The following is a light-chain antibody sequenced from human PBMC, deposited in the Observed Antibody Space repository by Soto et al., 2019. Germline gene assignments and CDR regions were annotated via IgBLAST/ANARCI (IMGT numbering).Light chain of an antibody. CDR2: GAS. CDR3: QQYANSPFT. J-gene: IGKJ2*01. CDR1: QSVSSNY. V-gene: IGKV3-20*01. Sequence: EIVLTQSPGTLPLSPGERATLSCRASQSVSSNYLVWYQQKPGQAPRPLIYGASSRATGLPDRFSGSGSGTDFTLTISRLEPEDFAVYYCQQYANSPFTFGQGTKLELK.